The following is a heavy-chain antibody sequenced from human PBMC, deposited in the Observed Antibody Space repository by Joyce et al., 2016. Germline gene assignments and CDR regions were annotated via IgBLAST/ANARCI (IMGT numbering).Heavy chain of an antibody. CDR3: ARDRQGSNWIDC. D-gene: IGHD2-8*01. Sequence: EVQLVESGGTLVRPGGSLRLSCVASGFTVNTYDMNWVRQAPGEGLVWLSYISRSGSSIYYAASLEGRFTVSRDNAKNSLFLQVDSLRAEDTAVYYCARDRQGSNWIDCWGQGALVTVSS. V-gene: IGHV3-48*03. CDR1: GFTVNTYD. J-gene: IGHJ4*02. CDR2: ISRSGSSI.